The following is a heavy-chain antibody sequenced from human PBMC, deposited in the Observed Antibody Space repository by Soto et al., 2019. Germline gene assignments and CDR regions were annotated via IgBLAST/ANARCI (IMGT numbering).Heavy chain of an antibody. CDR3: ARPLVAPVAGPYYYGMDV. D-gene: IGHD6-19*01. CDR2: IWYDGDTK. Sequence: GGSLRLSCAASGFTFNTYGFNWVRQAPGKGLEWVAVIWYDGDTKYYADSVKGRFTISRDNLKNTLYLQMNSLTAEDTAVYYCARPLVAPVAGPYYYGMDVWGQGTTVTVSS. J-gene: IGHJ6*02. CDR1: GFTFNTYG. V-gene: IGHV3-33*01.